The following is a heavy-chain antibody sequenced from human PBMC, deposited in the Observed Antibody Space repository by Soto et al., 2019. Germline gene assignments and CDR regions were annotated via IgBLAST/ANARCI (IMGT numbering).Heavy chain of an antibody. CDR3: ARGEGAFFYYGSDV. CDR1: GGSITSSY. CDR2: IYDTGISGYTPST. J-gene: IGHJ6*02. V-gene: IGHV4-59*01. Sequence: SETLSLTCTVSGGSITSSYWSWIRRPPGKGLEWIAYIYDTGISGYTPSTSYNPSLKSRVTMSVDTSKSQFSLKLTSVTAADTAVYYCARGEGAFFYYGSDVWGQGITVTVSS.